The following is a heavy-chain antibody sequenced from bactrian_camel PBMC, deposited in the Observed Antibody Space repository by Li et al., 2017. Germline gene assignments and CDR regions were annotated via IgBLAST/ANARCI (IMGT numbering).Heavy chain of an antibody. V-gene: IGHV3S53*01. Sequence: HVQLVESGGGSVQAGGSLRLSCSASGVTRSTTCMGWYRQAPGKEREALATIDSVGTTSYGDSVKGRFTVSKDNARNTLYLQMNSLKPEDTAMYYCAADNRNSRVSRGCSGPEYYSTRGQGTQVTVS. CDR3: AADNRNSRVSRGCSGPEYYST. CDR2: IDSVGTT. D-gene: IGHD2*01. CDR1: GVTRSTTC. J-gene: IGHJ4*01.